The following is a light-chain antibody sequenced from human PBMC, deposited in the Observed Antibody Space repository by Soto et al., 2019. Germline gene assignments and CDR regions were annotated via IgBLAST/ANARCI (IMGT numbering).Light chain of an antibody. CDR3: HSRA. CDR1: QSISSW. Sequence: IQRTQSPSTLSPSVGDRVTITCRASQSISSWLAWYQQKPGKAPKLLIYDASSLESGVPSRFSGSGSGTEFTLTISSLQPEDFATYFCHSRAFGQGTRLEIK. CDR2: DAS. J-gene: IGKJ5*01. V-gene: IGKV1-5*01.